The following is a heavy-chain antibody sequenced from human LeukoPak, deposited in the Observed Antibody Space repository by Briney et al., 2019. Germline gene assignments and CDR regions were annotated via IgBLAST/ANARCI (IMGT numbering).Heavy chain of an antibody. CDR1: GGSFSSYA. CDR3: AGDLSDYGMYYFDY. CDR2: IIPISGTA. J-gene: IGHJ4*02. V-gene: IGHV1-69*06. Sequence: SVKVSCKASGGSFSSYAISWVRLAPGQGLEWMGWIIPISGTANYAQKFQGRVTITADKSTSTAYMDLNSLRSEDTAVYYCAGDLSDYGMYYFDYWGQGTLVTVSS. D-gene: IGHD4/OR15-4a*01.